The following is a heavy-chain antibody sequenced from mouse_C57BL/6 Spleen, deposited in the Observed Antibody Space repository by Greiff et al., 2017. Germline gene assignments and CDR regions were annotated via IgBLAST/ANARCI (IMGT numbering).Heavy chain of an antibody. CDR3: ARGLRYWYFDV. CDR2: INPGSGGT. V-gene: IGHV1-54*01. D-gene: IGHD1-1*01. J-gene: IGHJ1*03. Sequence: VQLQQSGAELVRPGTSVKVSCTASGYAFTNYLIDWVKQRPGQGLEWIGVINPGSGGTNYNEKFKGKATLTADKSSSTAYMQLSSLTSEDSAVYFCARGLRYWYFDVWGTGTTVTVSS. CDR1: GYAFTNYL.